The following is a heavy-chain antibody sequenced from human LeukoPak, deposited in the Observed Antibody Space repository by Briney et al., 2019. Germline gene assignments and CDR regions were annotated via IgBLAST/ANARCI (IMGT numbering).Heavy chain of an antibody. CDR2: IYYSGST. CDR3: ARRVVVTAIQLDAFDI. CDR1: GGSISSYY. D-gene: IGHD2-21*02. Sequence: SETLSLTCTVSGGSISSYYWSWIRQPPGKGLEWIGYIYYSGSTNYNPSLKSRVTISVDTSKNQFSLKLSSVTAADTAVYYCARRVVVTAIQLDAFDIWGQGTMVTVSS. J-gene: IGHJ3*02. V-gene: IGHV4-59*08.